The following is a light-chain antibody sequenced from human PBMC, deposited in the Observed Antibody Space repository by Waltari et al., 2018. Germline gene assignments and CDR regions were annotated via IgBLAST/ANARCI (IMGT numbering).Light chain of an antibody. V-gene: IGKV4-1*01. CDR3: QQYYRSRT. CDR1: QSILYSSNDKNY. Sequence: DIVMTQSPDSLAVSLGERATINCKSSQSILYSSNDKNYLAWYQQKPGQPPKLLIYWASIRESWVPDRFSGSGSGTDFTLTISSLQAEDVAVYYCQQYYRSRTFGQGTKVEIK. CDR2: WAS. J-gene: IGKJ1*01.